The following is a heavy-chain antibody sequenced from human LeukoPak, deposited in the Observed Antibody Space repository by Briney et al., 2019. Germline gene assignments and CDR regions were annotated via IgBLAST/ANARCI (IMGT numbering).Heavy chain of an antibody. J-gene: IGHJ4*02. CDR3: VREGEGRSDV. CDR1: GFTPSNFG. Sequence: PGGSLRLSCALSGFTPSNFGMNWVRQAPGKGLEWLAFIANDGGITAYNGDLVMGRFTISSDNPKKEVYLQMTGLRTEDTAVYYCVREGEGRSDVWGQGTLVTVSS. D-gene: IGHD3-10*01. V-gene: IGHV3-30*02. CDR2: IANDGGITA.